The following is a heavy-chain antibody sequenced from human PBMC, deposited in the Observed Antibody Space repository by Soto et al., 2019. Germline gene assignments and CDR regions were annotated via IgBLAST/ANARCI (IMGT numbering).Heavy chain of an antibody. J-gene: IGHJ5*02. D-gene: IGHD3-10*01. Sequence: QAHLVQSGAEVKKPGASVKVSCKASGYTFTNYDINWVRQATGQGPEWLGWMNTNSGDTGYAQKFQGRVTLTRDTSRTTAYLELNNLAFEDTAVYYCARNPPLTGWFDPWGQGTLAIVSS. CDR1: GYTFTNYD. V-gene: IGHV1-8*01. CDR2: MNTNSGDT. CDR3: ARNPPLTGWFDP.